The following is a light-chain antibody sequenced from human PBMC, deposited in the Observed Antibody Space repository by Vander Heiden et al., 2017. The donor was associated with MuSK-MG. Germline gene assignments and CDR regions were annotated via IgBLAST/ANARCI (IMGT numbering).Light chain of an antibody. CDR3: QQYGSSPIT. CDR2: GAS. CDR1: QCVSSSY. J-gene: IGKJ4*01. V-gene: IGKV3-20*01. Sequence: IVFTPSPPTLSLSPGETATPSCSASQCVSSSYLAWYQQKPGQAPRLLIYGASGRATGIPDRFSGSGSGTDFTLTISRLEPEDFAVYYCQQYGSSPITFAGGTKVEIK.